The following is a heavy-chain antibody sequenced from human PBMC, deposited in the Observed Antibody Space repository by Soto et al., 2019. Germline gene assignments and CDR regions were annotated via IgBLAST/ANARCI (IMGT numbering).Heavy chain of an antibody. CDR1: GYTFTSYY. CDR3: ARGGAIVLVILSSFDI. CDR2: INPSGGST. Sequence: ASVKVSCKASGYTFTSYYMHWVRQAPGKGLEWMGIINPSGGSTSYAQKFQGRVTMTRETSPSTVYMELSSLRSEDTAVYYCARGGAIVLVILSSFDIWGRGTMVTVAS. D-gene: IGHD3-22*01. V-gene: IGHV1-46*01. J-gene: IGHJ3*02.